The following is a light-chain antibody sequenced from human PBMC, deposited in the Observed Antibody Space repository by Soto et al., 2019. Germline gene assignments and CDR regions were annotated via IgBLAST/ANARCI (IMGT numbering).Light chain of an antibody. CDR3: QQYDNSPIT. CDR2: GAS. Sequence: EIVLTQSPGTLSLSPGERAALSCRASRSLSDNHLAWYQQRPGQAPRLLIYGASSRATGIPDRFSGTGSETDFTLTISRLEPEDFAVYYCQQYDNSPITFGQGTRLEIK. J-gene: IGKJ5*01. CDR1: RSLSDNH. V-gene: IGKV3-20*01.